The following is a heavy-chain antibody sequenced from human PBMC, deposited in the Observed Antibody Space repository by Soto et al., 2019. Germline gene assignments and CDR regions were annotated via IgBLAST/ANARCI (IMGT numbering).Heavy chain of an antibody. CDR1: GGTFSSYA. V-gene: IGHV1-69*12. CDR3: ARNMAVVVAATEGDAFDI. D-gene: IGHD2-15*01. Sequence: QVRLVQSGAEVKKPGSSVKVSCKASGGTFSSYAISWVRQAPGQGLEWMGGIIPIFGTANYAQKFQGRVTITADESTSTAYMELSSLRSEDTAVYYCARNMAVVVAATEGDAFDIWGQGTMVTVSS. CDR2: IIPIFGTA. J-gene: IGHJ3*02.